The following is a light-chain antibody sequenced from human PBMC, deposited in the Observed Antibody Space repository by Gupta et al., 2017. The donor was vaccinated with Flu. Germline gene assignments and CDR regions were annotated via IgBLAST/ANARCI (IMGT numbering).Light chain of an antibody. V-gene: IGLV2-8*01. CDR3: NANAGNSLV. Sequence: GTISDISGDNYVSWYQRYPDKAPKLIIYEVSRRTTGVPDRFYGAKSGNTASLTVSGLQTEDEADYYCNANAGNSLVFGGGTKLTVL. J-gene: IGLJ2*01. CDR2: EVS. CDR1: ISDISGDNY.